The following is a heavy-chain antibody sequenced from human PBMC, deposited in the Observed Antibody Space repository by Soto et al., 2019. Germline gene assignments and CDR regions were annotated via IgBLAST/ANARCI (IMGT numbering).Heavy chain of an antibody. D-gene: IGHD2-21*02. CDR1: GGSIRSYY. CDR3: ARDLWGYCGTDCYPLDV. V-gene: IGHV4-59*01. Sequence: QVRLQESGPGLVKPSETLSLTCTVSGGSIRSYYWSWIRQAPGKGLELIGYLYNSGSTVYNPSLMSRVTITVDTSKNQFSLKLNSVTAADTAVYYCARDLWGYCGTDCYPLDVWGQGTTVTVSS. CDR2: LYNSGST. J-gene: IGHJ6*02.